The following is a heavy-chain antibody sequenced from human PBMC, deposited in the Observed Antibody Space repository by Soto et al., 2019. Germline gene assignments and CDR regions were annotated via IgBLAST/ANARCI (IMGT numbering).Heavy chain of an antibody. J-gene: IGHJ4*02. CDR1: GFTFSSYG. D-gene: IGHD4-17*01. V-gene: IGHV3-30*18. CDR3: AKGEMRYDYGDYKWFDY. CDR2: ISYDGSNK. Sequence: ESGGGVVQPGRSLRLSCAASGFTFSSYGMHWVRQAPGKGLEWVAVISYDGSNKYYADSVKGRFTISRDNSKNTLYLQMNSLRAEDTAVYYCAKGEMRYDYGDYKWFDYWGQGTLVTVSS.